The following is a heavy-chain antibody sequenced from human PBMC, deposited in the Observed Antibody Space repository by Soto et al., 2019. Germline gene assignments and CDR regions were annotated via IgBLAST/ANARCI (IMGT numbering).Heavy chain of an antibody. J-gene: IGHJ5*02. CDR2: IYYSGST. CDR1: GGSISTDY. CDR3: ATVLFGRGNWFDP. Sequence: SQTLSLTCTVSGGSISTDYWSWIRQPPGKGLEWIVYIYYSGSTNYNPSLKSRVTISVDTSKNQFSLKLSSVTAADTAVYYCATVLFGRGNWFDPWGQGTLVTVSS. V-gene: IGHV4-59*01. D-gene: IGHD3-3*01.